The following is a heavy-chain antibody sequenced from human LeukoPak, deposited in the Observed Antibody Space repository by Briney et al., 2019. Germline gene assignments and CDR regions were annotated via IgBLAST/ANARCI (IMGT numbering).Heavy chain of an antibody. V-gene: IGHV4-38-2*01. J-gene: IGHJ4*02. D-gene: IGHD2-2*01. CDR2: IYHSGST. CDR1: GYSISSGYY. Sequence: SETLSLTCAVSGYSISSGYYWGWIRQPPVKGLEWIGSIYHSGSTYYNPSLKSRVTISVDTSKNQFSLKLSSVTAADTAVYYCARLPRYCSSTSCYFDYFDYWGQGTLVTVSS. CDR3: ARLPRYCSSTSCYFDYFDY.